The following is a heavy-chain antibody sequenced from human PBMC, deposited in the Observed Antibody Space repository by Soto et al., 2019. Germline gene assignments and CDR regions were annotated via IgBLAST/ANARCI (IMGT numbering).Heavy chain of an antibody. J-gene: IGHJ6*02. CDR3: ARGRYYGIDV. CDR2: IYSGGTT. V-gene: IGHV3-53*01. D-gene: IGHD2-15*01. CDR1: GFTVSNDC. Sequence: PGGSLRLSCAASGFTVSNDCMSWVRQSPGAGLGWVSGIYSGGTTYYADTMTGRFTISRDNSKNTLYLQMNSVRAEDTAVYYCARGRYYGIDVWGQGTTVTVSS.